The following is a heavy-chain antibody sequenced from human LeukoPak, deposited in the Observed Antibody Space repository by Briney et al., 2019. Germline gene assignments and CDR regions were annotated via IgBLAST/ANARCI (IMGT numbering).Heavy chain of an antibody. D-gene: IGHD6-6*01. CDR2: ISYSGTT. V-gene: IGHV4-59*01. J-gene: IGHJ4*02. Sequence: SETLPLTCTVSGDSISGYYWSWIRQPPGKGLEWIGYISYSGTTIYNPSLKSRVTISVDTSKNQFSLTLRSVTAADTAVYYCARGNSTHSSLSVWGQGTLVTVSS. CDR1: GDSISGYY. CDR3: ARGNSTHSSLSV.